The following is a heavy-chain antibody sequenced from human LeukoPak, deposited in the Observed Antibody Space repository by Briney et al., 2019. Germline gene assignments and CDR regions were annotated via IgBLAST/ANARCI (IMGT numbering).Heavy chain of an antibody. CDR3: ARHGDSYDSPYDY. CDR2: IYPGDSDT. V-gene: IGHV5-51*01. D-gene: IGHD5-12*01. J-gene: IGHJ4*02. CDR1: GSIFTNYW. Sequence: GESPLICSDGAGSIFTNYWICWGRPVPGKRQERVGIIYPGDSDTRYSPSFQGHVTISADKSISTAYLQWSSLKASDTAMYFCARHGDSYDSPYDYWGQGTLVTVSS.